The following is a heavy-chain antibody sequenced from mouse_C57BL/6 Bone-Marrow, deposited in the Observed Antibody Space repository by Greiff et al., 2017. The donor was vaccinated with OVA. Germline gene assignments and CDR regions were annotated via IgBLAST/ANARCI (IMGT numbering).Heavy chain of an antibody. V-gene: IGHV1-81*01. J-gene: IGHJ2*01. Sequence: QVQLQQSGAELARPGASVKLSCKASGYTFTSYGISWVKQRTGQGLEWIGEIYPRSGNTYYNEKFKGKATLTADKSSSTAYMALRSLTSEDSAVYFCAREGLRLRWPFFDYWGQGTTLTVSS. D-gene: IGHD3-2*02. CDR2: IYPRSGNT. CDR1: GYTFTSYG. CDR3: AREGLRLRWPFFDY.